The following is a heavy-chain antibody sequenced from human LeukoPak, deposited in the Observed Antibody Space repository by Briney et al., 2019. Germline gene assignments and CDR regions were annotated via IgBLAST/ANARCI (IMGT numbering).Heavy chain of an antibody. Sequence: ASVKVSCKASGYTFTSYDINWVRQATGQGLEWMGWINPNSGGTNYAQKFQGRVTMTRDTSISTAYMELSRLRSDDTAVYYCARNAGYYSNYPYYMDVWGKGTTVTVPS. J-gene: IGHJ6*03. CDR3: ARNAGYYSNYPYYMDV. D-gene: IGHD4-11*01. V-gene: IGHV1-2*02. CDR2: INPNSGGT. CDR1: GYTFTSYD.